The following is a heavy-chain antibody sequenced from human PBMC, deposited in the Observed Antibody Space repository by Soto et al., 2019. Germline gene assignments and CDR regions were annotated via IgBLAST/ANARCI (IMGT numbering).Heavy chain of an antibody. CDR1: GYSISSGYY. J-gene: IGHJ4*02. CDR3: SRGLEYSGTDY. Sequence: SETLSLTCAVSGYSISSGYYWGWIRQPPGQGLEWIGSIYHSGSTHYNASLKSRVTISVDTSKNQISLKLSSVTAADTAVYYCSRGLEYSGTDYWGQGTLVTVSS. CDR2: IYHSGST. D-gene: IGHD2-15*01. V-gene: IGHV4-38-2*01.